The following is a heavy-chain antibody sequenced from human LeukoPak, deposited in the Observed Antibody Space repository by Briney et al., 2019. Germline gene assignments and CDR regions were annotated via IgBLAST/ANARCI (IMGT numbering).Heavy chain of an antibody. Sequence: GGSLRLSCAASGFTFSSYWMNWARQAPGKGLEWVASINHNGNVNYYVDSVKGRFTISRDNSKNTLYLQMNSLRAEDTAVYHCARGAYYYEDWGQGTLVTVSS. V-gene: IGHV3-7*01. J-gene: IGHJ4*02. CDR1: GFTFSSYW. CDR2: INHNGNVN. CDR3: ARGAYYYED. D-gene: IGHD3-22*01.